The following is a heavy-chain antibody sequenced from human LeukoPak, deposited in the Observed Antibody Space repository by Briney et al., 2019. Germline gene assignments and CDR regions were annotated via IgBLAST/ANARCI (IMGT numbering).Heavy chain of an antibody. J-gene: IGHJ2*01. Sequence: PGGPLSLSCAASGFTLSSFGMHWLRKAPGKGLEWVAVISDDGSNTYYADSVKGRFTISRDNSKNTLYLQMNSLTPEDTAVYYCAKDADTATIYWYFDLWGRGNLVTVSS. D-gene: IGHD5-18*01. CDR2: ISDDGSNT. CDR1: GFTLSSFG. CDR3: AKDADTATIYWYFDL. V-gene: IGHV3-30*18.